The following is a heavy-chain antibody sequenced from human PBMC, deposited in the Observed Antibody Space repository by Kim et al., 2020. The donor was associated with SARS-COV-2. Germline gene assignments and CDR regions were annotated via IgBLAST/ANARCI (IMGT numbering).Heavy chain of an antibody. J-gene: IGHJ5*02. D-gene: IGHD1-26*01. Sequence: EYVNSRCTISRDNDKTSQYLQMNSLRAEDTAVYYCARDGGSGSYFPWFDPWGQGTLVTVSS. CDR3: ARDGGSGSYFPWFDP. V-gene: IGHV3-11*06.